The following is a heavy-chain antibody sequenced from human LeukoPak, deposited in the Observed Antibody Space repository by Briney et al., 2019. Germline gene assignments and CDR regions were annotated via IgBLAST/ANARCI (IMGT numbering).Heavy chain of an antibody. CDR3: ARGGRSYRSSWYPY. J-gene: IGHJ4*02. Sequence: PSETLSLTCAVYGGSFSDYCWTWIRQTPGKGLEWIGEINHSGSTNYNPSLKSRVTILVDTSKNQFSLELSSMTAADTAMYYCARGGRSYRSSWYPYWGQGNLVIVSS. V-gene: IGHV4-34*01. CDR1: GGSFSDYC. D-gene: IGHD6-13*01. CDR2: INHSGST.